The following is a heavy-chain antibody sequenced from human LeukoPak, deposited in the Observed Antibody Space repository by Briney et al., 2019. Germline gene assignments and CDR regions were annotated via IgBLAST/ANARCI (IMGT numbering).Heavy chain of an antibody. CDR3: AKDHGSLGSQLN. D-gene: IGHD3-10*01. CDR2: ISGGGGST. Sequence: GGSLRLSCAASGFTFSTYGMSWVRQAPGRGLERVSTISGGGGSTYYADSVKGRFTISRDNSKNTLFLQMSSLRAEDTAVYYCAKDHGSLGSQLNWGQGTLVIVSS. V-gene: IGHV3-23*01. J-gene: IGHJ4*02. CDR1: GFTFSTYG.